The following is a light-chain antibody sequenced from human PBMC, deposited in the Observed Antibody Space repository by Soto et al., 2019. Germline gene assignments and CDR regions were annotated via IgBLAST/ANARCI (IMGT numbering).Light chain of an antibody. CDR2: DAS. Sequence: EIVLTQSPAILSVSPGERATLSCRASQSVSNKLAWYQQKPGQAPRLLIYDASTRATGIPARFSGSGSGTEFTLIISSLQSEDFAVYYCQQYNNWPPWTFGHGTKVDI. CDR1: QSVSNK. CDR3: QQYNNWPPWT. J-gene: IGKJ1*01. V-gene: IGKV3-15*01.